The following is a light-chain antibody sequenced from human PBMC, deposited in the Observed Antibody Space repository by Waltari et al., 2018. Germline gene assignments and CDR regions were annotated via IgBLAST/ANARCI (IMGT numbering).Light chain of an antibody. CDR3: QQGSSFPPT. Sequence: EIQMTQSPSSVSASVGDRVTLTCRAGQDISSALAWYQQKPGQAPNLLIYDVSSLQTGVPSRFSGSGSRKGCSLTISSLQPEDLATYYCQQGSSFPPTLGQGTKVEIK. J-gene: IGKJ1*01. V-gene: IGKV1-12*01. CDR1: QDISSA. CDR2: DVS.